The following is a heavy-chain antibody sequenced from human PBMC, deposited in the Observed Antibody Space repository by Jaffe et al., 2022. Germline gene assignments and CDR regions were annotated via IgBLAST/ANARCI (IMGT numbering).Heavy chain of an antibody. CDR3: AREKASSGYYRSNDAFDI. CDR1: GFTFSSYE. V-gene: IGHV3-48*03. CDR2: IGSSGSTI. Sequence: EVQLVESGGGLVQPGGSLRLSCAASGFTFSSYEMNWVRQAPGKGLEWVSYIGSSGSTIYYADFVKGRFTISRDNVKNSLYLQMNSLRAEDTAVYYCAREKASSGYYRSNDAFDIWGQGTMVTVSS. D-gene: IGHD3-22*01. J-gene: IGHJ3*02.